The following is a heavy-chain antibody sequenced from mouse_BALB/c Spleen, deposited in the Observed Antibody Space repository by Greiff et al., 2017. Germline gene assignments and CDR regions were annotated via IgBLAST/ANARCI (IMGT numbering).Heavy chain of an antibody. J-gene: IGHJ3*01. CDR2: IWSGGST. CDR3: ARNSYGSSSAWFAY. CDR1: GFSLTSYG. D-gene: IGHD1-1*01. Sequence: VKLVESGPGLVQPSQSLSITCTVSGFSLTSYGVHWVRQSPGKGLEWLGVIWSGGSTDYNAAFISRLSISKDNSKSQVFFKMNSLQANDTAIYYCARNSYGSSSAWFAYWGQGTLVTVSA. V-gene: IGHV2-2*02.